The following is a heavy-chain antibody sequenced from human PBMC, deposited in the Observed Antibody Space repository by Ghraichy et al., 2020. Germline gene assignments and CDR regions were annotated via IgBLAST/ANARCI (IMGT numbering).Heavy chain of an antibody. Sequence: GGSLRLSCAASGFTFSSCAMSWVRQPPGKGLEWVSIISGSGGSTYYADSVKGRFTISRDNSRNTLSLQMNSLRAEDTAVYYRAKVPPPAIRITIFGVVIGFDSWGQGTLVTVSS. CDR3: AKVPPPAIRITIFGVVIGFDS. D-gene: IGHD3-3*01. J-gene: IGHJ4*02. V-gene: IGHV3-23*01. CDR2: ISGSGGST. CDR1: GFTFSSCA.